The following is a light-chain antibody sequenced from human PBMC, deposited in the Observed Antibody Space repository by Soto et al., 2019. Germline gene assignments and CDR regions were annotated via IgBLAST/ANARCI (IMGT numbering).Light chain of an antibody. CDR2: YNS. V-gene: IGLV1-40*01. Sequence: QSVLTQPPSVSGAPGQRVTISCDGSTTNIGSHYDVHWYQQLPGTAPKLLISYNSNRPSGVPDRFSGSKSGTSASLVITGLQAEDEADYYCSSYTSSSTLVFGGGTKLTVL. CDR3: SSYTSSSTLV. J-gene: IGLJ2*01. CDR1: TTNIGSHYD.